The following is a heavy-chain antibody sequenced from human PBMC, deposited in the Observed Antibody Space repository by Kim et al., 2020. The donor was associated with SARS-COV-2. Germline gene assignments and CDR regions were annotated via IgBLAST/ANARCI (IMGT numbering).Heavy chain of an antibody. CDR2: IYHSGST. Sequence: SETLSLTCAVSGGSISSGGYSWSWIRQPPGKGLEWIGYIYHSGSTYYNPSLKSRVTISVDRSKNQFSLKLSSVTAADTAVYYCARGVVRGVIAYWGQGTLVTVSS. J-gene: IGHJ4*02. V-gene: IGHV4-30-2*01. CDR1: GGSISSGGYS. CDR3: ARGVVRGVIAY. D-gene: IGHD3-10*01.